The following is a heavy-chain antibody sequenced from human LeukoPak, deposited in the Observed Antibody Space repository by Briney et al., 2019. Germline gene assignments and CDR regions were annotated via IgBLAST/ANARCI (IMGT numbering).Heavy chain of an antibody. J-gene: IGHJ4*02. CDR3: ANSGGYVDTAMVPFDY. CDR2: ISGSGGST. Sequence: GGSLRLSCAASGFTFSSYAMSWVRQAPGKGLEWVSAISGSGGSTYYADSVKGRFTISRDNSKNTLYLQMNSLRAEDTAVYYCANSGGYVDTAMVPFDYWGQGTLVTVSS. D-gene: IGHD5-18*01. CDR1: GFTFSSYA. V-gene: IGHV3-23*01.